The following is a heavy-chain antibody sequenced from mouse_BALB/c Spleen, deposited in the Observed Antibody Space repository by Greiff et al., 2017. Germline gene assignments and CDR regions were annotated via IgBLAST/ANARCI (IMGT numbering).Heavy chain of an antibody. Sequence: VQLKESGPGLVKPSQSLSLTCTVTGYSITSDYAWNWIRQFPGNKLEWMGYISYSGSTSYNPSLKSRISITRDTSKNQFFLQLNSVTTEDTATCYCATYGYDAFAYWGQGTLVTVSA. CDR1: GYSITSDYA. J-gene: IGHJ3*01. D-gene: IGHD2-2*01. CDR3: ATYGYDAFAY. CDR2: ISYSGST. V-gene: IGHV3-2*02.